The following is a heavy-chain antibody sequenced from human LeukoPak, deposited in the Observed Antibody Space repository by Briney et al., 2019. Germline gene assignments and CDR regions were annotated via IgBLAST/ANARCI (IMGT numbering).Heavy chain of an antibody. Sequence: QSGGSLRLSCAASGFTFSSYAMHWVRQAPGKGLEYVSAISSNGGSTYYANSVKGRFTISRDNSKNTLYLQMNSLRAEDTAVYYCAKEGIAARPGYFDYWGQGTLVTVSS. V-gene: IGHV3-64*01. CDR1: GFTFSSYA. D-gene: IGHD6-6*01. CDR2: ISSNGGST. CDR3: AKEGIAARPGYFDY. J-gene: IGHJ4*02.